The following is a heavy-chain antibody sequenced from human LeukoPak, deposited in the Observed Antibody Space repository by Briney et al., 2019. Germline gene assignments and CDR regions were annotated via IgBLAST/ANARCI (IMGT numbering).Heavy chain of an antibody. CDR1: GFTFSNYA. Sequence: GGSLRLSCAASGFTFSNYAMSWVRQAPGKGLEWVSAISGSGGSTYYADSVKGRFTISRDNSKNTLSLQMNSLRAEDTAVYYCAKAPGSGSYSSFDNWGQGTLVTVSS. CDR2: ISGSGGST. J-gene: IGHJ4*02. CDR3: AKAPGSGSYSSFDN. D-gene: IGHD3-10*01. V-gene: IGHV3-23*01.